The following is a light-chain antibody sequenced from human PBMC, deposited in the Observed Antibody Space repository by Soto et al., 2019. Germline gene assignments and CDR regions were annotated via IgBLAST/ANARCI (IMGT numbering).Light chain of an antibody. CDR1: QSVDTY. J-gene: IGKJ4*01. CDR2: DAS. Sequence: EIVLTQSPATLSSSPGERATLSCRASQSVDTYLAWYQQKPGQAPRLLIYDASDRATGIPARFSGGGSGTAFTLTISGLEPEDFALYYCQQRYNWPLTFGGGTKVDIE. CDR3: QQRYNWPLT. V-gene: IGKV3-11*01.